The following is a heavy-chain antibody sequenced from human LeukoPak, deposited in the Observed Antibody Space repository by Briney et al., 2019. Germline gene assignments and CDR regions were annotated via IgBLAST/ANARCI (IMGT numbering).Heavy chain of an antibody. CDR3: ARIMGDAFDI. CDR1: GYTFTGYY. D-gene: IGHD3-16*01. V-gene: IGHV1-2*02. Sequence: ASVKVSCKASGYTFTGYYMHWVRQAPGQGLEWMGWINPNSGGTNYAQKFQGRVTMTTDTSTSTAYMELRSLRSDDTAVYYCARIMGDAFDIWGQGTMVTVSS. J-gene: IGHJ3*02. CDR2: INPNSGGT.